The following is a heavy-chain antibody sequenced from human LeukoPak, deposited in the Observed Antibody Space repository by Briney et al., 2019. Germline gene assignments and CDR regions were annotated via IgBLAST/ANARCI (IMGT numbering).Heavy chain of an antibody. CDR1: GGSFSGYY. CDR3: ARGPDTAMVTPYYYGMDV. Sequence: SETLSLTCAVCGGSFSGYYWSGIRQPPGKGLEWSGEINHSGRTKYNPSLKSRGTISVDTSKHQFSLKLSSVTAADTAVYYCARGPDTAMVTPYYYGMDVWGQGTTVTVSS. V-gene: IGHV4-34*01. J-gene: IGHJ6*02. D-gene: IGHD5-18*01. CDR2: INHSGRT.